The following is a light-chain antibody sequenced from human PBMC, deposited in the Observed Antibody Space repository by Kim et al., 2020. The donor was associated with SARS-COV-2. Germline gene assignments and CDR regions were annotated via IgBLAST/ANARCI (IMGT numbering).Light chain of an antibody. CDR2: AAL. Sequence: DIQMTQTPSSLSGSVGDRFTITCRASQSIGSHLPWYQQKPGIAPRLLIYAALTLQSGVPSRFSGTGSGTHFTLTISDLQHEDFTTYSCLQTYITPSFGQGTKLEI. CDR3: LQTYITPS. J-gene: IGKJ2*01. CDR1: QSIGSH. V-gene: IGKV1-39*01.